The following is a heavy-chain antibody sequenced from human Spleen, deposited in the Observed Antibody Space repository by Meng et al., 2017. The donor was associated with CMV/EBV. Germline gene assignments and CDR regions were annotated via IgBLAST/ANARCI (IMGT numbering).Heavy chain of an antibody. CDR2: VIPMFGTP. V-gene: IGHV1-69*05. Sequence: SVKVSCKASGGTFSRSAMSWVRQAPGQGLAWMGGVIPMFGTPNYAQKFQGRVTITTDESTSTVHMELRSLRSEETAVYYCARGRGIVVADGWDVWGQGTMVTVSS. CDR3: ARGRGIVVADGWDV. D-gene: IGHD6-19*01. J-gene: IGHJ6*02. CDR1: GGTFSRSA.